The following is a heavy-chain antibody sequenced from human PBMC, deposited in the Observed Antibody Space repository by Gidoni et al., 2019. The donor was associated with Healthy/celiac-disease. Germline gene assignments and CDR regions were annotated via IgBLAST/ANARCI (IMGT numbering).Heavy chain of an antibody. D-gene: IGHD1-26*01. CDR2: ICYSGST. J-gene: IGHJ4*02. CDR3: ARDYSGSYFDY. CDR1: GGSISSYY. Sequence: VQPQASGPGLAKPSETLSLTCTASGGSISSYYWSWIRQPPGKGLEWIGYICYSGSTNSNPSLKSRVTISVDTSKNQFSLKLSSVTAADTAVYYCARDYSGSYFDYWGRGTLVTVSS. V-gene: IGHV4-59*01.